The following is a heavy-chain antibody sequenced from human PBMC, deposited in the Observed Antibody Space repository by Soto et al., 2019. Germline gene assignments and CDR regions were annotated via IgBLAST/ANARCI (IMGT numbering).Heavy chain of an antibody. D-gene: IGHD2-15*01. CDR3: CSGGKYYFDY. V-gene: IGHV3-48*02. J-gene: IGHJ4*02. CDR1: GFTFSSYS. CDR2: ISSSSSTI. Sequence: GGSLRLSCAASGFTFSSYSMNWVRQAPGKGLEWVSYISSSSSTIYYADSVKGRFTISRDNAKNSLYLQMNSLRDEDTAVYWCCSGGKYYFDYWGQGTLVTVSS.